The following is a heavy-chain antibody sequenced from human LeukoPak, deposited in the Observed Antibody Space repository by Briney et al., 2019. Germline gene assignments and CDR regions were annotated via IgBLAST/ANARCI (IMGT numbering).Heavy chain of an antibody. V-gene: IGHV1-18*01. CDR2: ISAYNGNT. CDR1: GYTFTSYG. J-gene: IGHJ5*02. Sequence: ASVKVSCKASGYTFTSYGISWVRQAPGQGLEWMGWISAYNGNTNYAQKLQGRVTMTTDTSTSTAYMELRSLRSDDTAVYYCARATHRTNGVCYEWFDPWGQGTLVTVSS. CDR3: ARATHRTNGVCYEWFDP. D-gene: IGHD2-8*01.